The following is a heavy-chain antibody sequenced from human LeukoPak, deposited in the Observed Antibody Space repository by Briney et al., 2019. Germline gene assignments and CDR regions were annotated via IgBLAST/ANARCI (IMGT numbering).Heavy chain of an antibody. CDR1: EFTFTSYE. D-gene: IGHD6-19*01. V-gene: IGHV3-48*03. CDR3: ARDRSSGWYVYDY. Sequence: GGSLRLSCAASEFTFTSYELNWVRQAPGKGLEWVSYISSSGNTISYADSVKGRFTISRDNAKNTLYLQMNSLRAEDTAVYYCARDRSSGWYVYDYWGQGTLVTVSS. CDR2: ISSSGNTI. J-gene: IGHJ4*02.